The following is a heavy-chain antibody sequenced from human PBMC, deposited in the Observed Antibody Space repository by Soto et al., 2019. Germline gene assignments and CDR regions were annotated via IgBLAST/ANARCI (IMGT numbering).Heavy chain of an antibody. CDR1: GGSFSTYS. J-gene: IGHJ5*02. CDR3: ARDGGGTGA. Sequence: QVQLVQSGAEVKKPGSSVKVSCKASGGSFSTYSITWVRQAPGQGLEWMGRIIPMLGIANYAQRFRGRLTVTADKPTNTAYMDLSSLSFEDTAVYYCARDGGGTGAWGQGTLVTVSS. V-gene: IGHV1-69*04. D-gene: IGHD3-16*01. CDR2: IIPMLGIA.